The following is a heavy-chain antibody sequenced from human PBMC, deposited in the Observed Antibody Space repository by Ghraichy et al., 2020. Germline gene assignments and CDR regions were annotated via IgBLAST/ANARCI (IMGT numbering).Heavy chain of an antibody. CDR3: AKDPHPYCGSTSCYTS. J-gene: IGHJ5*02. D-gene: IGHD2-2*02. CDR2: ITGGGGST. CDR1: GFTFSSYA. V-gene: IGHV3-23*01. Sequence: LSLTCAASGFTFSSYAMSWVRQAPGKGLEWVSTITGGGGSTYYADSVKGRFTISRDNSKNTLSLQMNSLRAEDTAVYYCAKDPHPYCGSTSCYTSWGQGTLVTVSS.